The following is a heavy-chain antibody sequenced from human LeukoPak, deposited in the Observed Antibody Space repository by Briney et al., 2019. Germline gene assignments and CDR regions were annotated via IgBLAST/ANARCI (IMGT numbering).Heavy chain of an antibody. CDR2: ISYSGST. J-gene: IGHJ4*02. CDR3: ARSVDSLLNFDY. V-gene: IGHV4-39*01. Sequence: SETLSLTCTVSGGSISSSSHYWGWIRQPPGKGLEWIGSISYSGSTHYNPSLKSRVTISVDTSKNQFSLKLSSVTAADTAVYYCARSVDSLLNFDYWGQGTLVTVSS. D-gene: IGHD3-22*01. CDR1: GGSISSSSHY.